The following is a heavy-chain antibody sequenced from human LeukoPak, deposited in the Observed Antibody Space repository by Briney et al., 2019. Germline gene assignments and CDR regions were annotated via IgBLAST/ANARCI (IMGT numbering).Heavy chain of an antibody. D-gene: IGHD3-22*01. V-gene: IGHV3-20*04. J-gene: IGHJ4*02. CDR1: GFTFGDYG. CDR3: AVNYYDSSGYCPGGY. CDR2: INWNGGST. Sequence: PGGSLRLSCAASGFTFGDYGTSWVRQAPGKGLEWVSGINWNGGSTGYADSVKGRFTISRDNAKNSLYLQMNSLRAEDTALYYCAVNYYDSSGYCPGGYWGQGTLVTVSS.